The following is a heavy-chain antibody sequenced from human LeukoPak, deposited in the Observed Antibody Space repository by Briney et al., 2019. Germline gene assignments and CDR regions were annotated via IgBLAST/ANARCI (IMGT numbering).Heavy chain of an antibody. CDR1: GFTFSSYA. V-gene: IGHV3-48*04. CDR2: ISSSGSTI. Sequence: GRSLRLSCAASGFTFSSYAMHWVRQAPGKGLEWVSYISSSGSTIYYADSVKGRFTISRDNAKNSLYLQMNSLRAEDTALYYCARLSAPGSGWSTLDYWGQGTLVNVSS. J-gene: IGHJ4*02. CDR3: ARLSAPGSGWSTLDY. D-gene: IGHD6-19*01.